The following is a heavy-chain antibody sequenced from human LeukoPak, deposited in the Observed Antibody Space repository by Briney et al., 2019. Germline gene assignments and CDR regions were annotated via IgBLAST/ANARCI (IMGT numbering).Heavy chain of an antibody. D-gene: IGHD4-17*01. CDR2: INHSGIT. CDR3: ARPYYGDYMNGDY. J-gene: IGHJ4*02. CDR1: GGSFSGYY. Sequence: SETLSLTCAVYGGSFSGYYWSWTRQPPGKGLEWIGEINHSGITNYSPSLKSRVTISVDTSKNQFSLKLSSVTAADTAVYYCARPYYGDYMNGDYWGQGTLVTVSS. V-gene: IGHV4-34*01.